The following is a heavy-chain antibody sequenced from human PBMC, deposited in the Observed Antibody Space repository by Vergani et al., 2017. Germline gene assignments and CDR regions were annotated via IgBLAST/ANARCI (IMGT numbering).Heavy chain of an antibody. CDR1: GGSISSGGYY. J-gene: IGHJ4*02. CDR2: IYYSGST. CDR3: ARWTFGERIAAAGPFDY. D-gene: IGHD6-13*01. Sequence: QVQLQESGPGLVKPSQTLSLTCTVSGGSISSGGYYWSWIRQHPGKGLEWIGYIYYSGSTYYNPSLKSRVTISVDTSKNQFSLKLSSVTAADTAVYYCARWTFGERIAAAGPFDYWGQGTLVTVSS. V-gene: IGHV4-31*03.